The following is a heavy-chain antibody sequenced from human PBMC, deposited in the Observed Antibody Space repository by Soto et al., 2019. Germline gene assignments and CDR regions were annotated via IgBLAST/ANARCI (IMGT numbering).Heavy chain of an antibody. CDR2: ISGSGGTT. V-gene: IGHV3-23*01. Sequence: GSLRLSCAASGFTFSSFAMTWVREAPGRGLEWISGISGSGGTTYDADSVKGRFIISRDNSKNTLYLQMNSLRAEDTAVYYCAAYSCYDAGAYYYYYMDVWGKGTTVTVSS. CDR3: AAYSCYDAGAYYYYYMDV. D-gene: IGHD5-12*01. J-gene: IGHJ6*03. CDR1: GFTFSSFA.